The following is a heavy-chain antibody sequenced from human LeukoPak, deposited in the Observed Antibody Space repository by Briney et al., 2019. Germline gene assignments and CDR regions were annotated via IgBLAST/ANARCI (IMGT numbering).Heavy chain of an antibody. J-gene: IGHJ4*02. CDR3: AKVGGYDRYYFDY. V-gene: IGHV3-23*01. CDR1: GFTFRSYA. CDR2: ISGSGGST. Sequence: PGGSLRLSRAVSGFTFRSYAMSWVRQAPGKGLECVSGISGSGGSTHYADSVKGRFTISRDTSKNTLFLQMNSLRAEDTAVYYCAKVGGYDRYYFDYWGQGTLVTVSS. D-gene: IGHD5-12*01.